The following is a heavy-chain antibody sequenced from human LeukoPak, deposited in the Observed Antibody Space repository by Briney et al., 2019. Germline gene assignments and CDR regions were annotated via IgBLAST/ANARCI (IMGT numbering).Heavy chain of an antibody. CDR2: IWYDGTNK. Sequence: PGGSLRLSCAASGFTFSSCGMRWVRQAPGKGLEWVAVIWYDGTNKYYADSVKGRFTISRDNSKNTLYLQMNSLRAEDTAVYYCARGRDGYNWIDYWGQGTLVTVSS. V-gene: IGHV3-33*01. D-gene: IGHD5-24*01. CDR3: ARGRDGYNWIDY. J-gene: IGHJ4*02. CDR1: GFTFSSCG.